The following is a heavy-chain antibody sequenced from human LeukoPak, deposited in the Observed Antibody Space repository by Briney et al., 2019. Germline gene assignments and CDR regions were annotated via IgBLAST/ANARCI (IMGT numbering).Heavy chain of an antibody. CDR3: ARDFFGQWLVQNLNWFDP. D-gene: IGHD6-19*01. CDR2: INPNSGGT. CDR1: GYTFTGYY. Sequence: ASVKVSCKASGYTFTGYYMHWVRQAPGQGLEWTGWINPNSGGTNYAQKFQGRVTMTGDTSISTAYMELSRLRSDDTAVYYCARDFFGQWLVQNLNWFDPWGQGTLVTVSS. V-gene: IGHV1-2*02. J-gene: IGHJ5*02.